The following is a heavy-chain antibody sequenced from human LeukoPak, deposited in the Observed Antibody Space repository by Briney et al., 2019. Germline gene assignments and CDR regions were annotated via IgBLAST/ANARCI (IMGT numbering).Heavy chain of an antibody. CDR1: GFIFDDYS. V-gene: IGHV3-9*01. Sequence: GGSLRLSCAASGFIFDDYSMHWVRQASEKGLEWVSGISWNSDSKDYADSVKGRFTISRDNAKNSLFLQVNSLRTEDTALYYCARSVELVRGYFDFWGQGTLVTVSS. D-gene: IGHD1-1*01. CDR3: ARSVELVRGYFDF. J-gene: IGHJ4*02. CDR2: ISWNSDSK.